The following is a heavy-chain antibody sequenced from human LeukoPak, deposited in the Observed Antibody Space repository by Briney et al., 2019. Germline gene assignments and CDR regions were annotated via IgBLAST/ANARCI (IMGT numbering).Heavy chain of an antibody. CDR2: INPNSGGT. J-gene: IGHJ4*02. D-gene: IGHD1-26*01. Sequence: ASVTVSCKASGYTFTVYYMHWVRQAPGQGLEWMGWINPNSGGTNYAQKFQGRVTMTRDTAISTAYMELSRLRSDDTAVYYCARLATSDLDFDYWGQGTLVTVSS. V-gene: IGHV1-2*02. CDR3: ARLATSDLDFDY. CDR1: GYTFTVYY.